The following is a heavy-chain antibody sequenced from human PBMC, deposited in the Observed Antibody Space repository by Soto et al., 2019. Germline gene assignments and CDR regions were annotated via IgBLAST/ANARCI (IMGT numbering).Heavy chain of an antibody. V-gene: IGHV3-48*03. J-gene: IGHJ4*02. D-gene: IGHD4-4*01. CDR1: GFSFSRYE. CDR2: ISGDGRTISSGTTI. Sequence: EVQLVESGGGLVQPGGSLRLSCAASGFSFSRYEMNWVRQAPGKGLEWVSYISGDGRTISSGTTIHYADSVKGRFTISRDNVKNSLYLEMNSLRAEDTAIYYCARGHYNNYADYWGQGTLVTVSS. CDR3: ARGHYNNYADY.